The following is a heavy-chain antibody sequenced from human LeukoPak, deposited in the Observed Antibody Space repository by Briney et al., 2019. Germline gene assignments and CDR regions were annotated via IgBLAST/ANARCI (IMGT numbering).Heavy chain of an antibody. CDR2: ISYDGSNK. V-gene: IGHV3-30-3*01. D-gene: IGHD2-2*01. J-gene: IGHJ6*03. CDR3: ARDGVVVVPAASAYYYYYMDV. Sequence: GGSLRLSCAASGFTFSSYAMHWVRQAPGKGLEWVAVISYDGSNKYYADSVKGRFTISRDNSKNTLYLQMNSLRAEDTAVYYCARDGVVVVPAASAYYYYYMDVWGKGTTVTVSS. CDR1: GFTFSSYA.